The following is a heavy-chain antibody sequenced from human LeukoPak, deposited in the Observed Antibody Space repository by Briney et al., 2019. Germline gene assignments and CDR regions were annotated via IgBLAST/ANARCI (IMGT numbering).Heavy chain of an antibody. CDR2: IWNDGSNK. J-gene: IGHJ4*02. D-gene: IGHD5-18*01. Sequence: QPGGSLRLSCAASGFIFSDYSMPWVRQTPGKGLEWVALIWNDGSNKYYADSVKGRFTISRDNSKNTLYLQMNSLKAEDTAVYYCARDRGYSYGHPLDYWGQGTLVTVSS. V-gene: IGHV3-33*01. CDR1: GFIFSDYS. CDR3: ARDRGYSYGHPLDY.